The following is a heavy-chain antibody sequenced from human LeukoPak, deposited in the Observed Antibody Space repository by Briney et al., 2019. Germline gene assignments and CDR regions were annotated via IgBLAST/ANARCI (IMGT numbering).Heavy chain of an antibody. CDR1: GYNFAHNG. CDR3: ARDRGRRYYDFWSGYWPFDY. CDR2: ISAYNGNT. Sequence: ASVKVSCKTSGYNFAHNGISWVRQVPGQGPEWMGWISAYNGNTNYAQKLQGRVTMTTDTSTSTAYMELRSLRSDDTAVYYCARDRGRRYYDFWSGYWPFDYWGQGTLVTVSS. D-gene: IGHD3-3*01. V-gene: IGHV1-18*01. J-gene: IGHJ4*02.